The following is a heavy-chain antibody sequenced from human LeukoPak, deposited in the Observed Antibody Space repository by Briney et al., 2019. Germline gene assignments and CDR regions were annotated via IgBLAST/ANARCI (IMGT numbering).Heavy chain of an antibody. J-gene: IGHJ3*02. CDR1: GGSISSSSYY. Sequence: SETLSLTCTASGGSISSSSYYWGWIRQPPRKGLEWIGSIYYSGSTYYNPSLKSRVTISVDTSKNQFSLKLSSVTAADTAVYYCARYTAMVNDAFDIWGQGTMVTVSS. V-gene: IGHV4-39*01. CDR2: IYYSGST. CDR3: ARYTAMVNDAFDI. D-gene: IGHD5-18*01.